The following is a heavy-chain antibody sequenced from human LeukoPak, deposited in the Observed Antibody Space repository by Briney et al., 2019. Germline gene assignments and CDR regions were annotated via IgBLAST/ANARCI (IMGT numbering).Heavy chain of an antibody. CDR2: IYPGDSDT. D-gene: IGHD6-19*01. Sequence: GESLKISCKGSGYSFTSYWIGWVRQMPGKGLEWMGIIYPGDSDTRYSPSFQGQVTISADKSISTAYLQWSSLKASDTAMYYCARLGYPLRREWLVPYYFDYWGQGTLVTVSS. J-gene: IGHJ4*02. CDR1: GYSFTSYW. CDR3: ARLGYPLRREWLVPYYFDY. V-gene: IGHV5-51*01.